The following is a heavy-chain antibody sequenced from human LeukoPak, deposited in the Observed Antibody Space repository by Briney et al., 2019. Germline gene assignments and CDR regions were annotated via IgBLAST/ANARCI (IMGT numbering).Heavy chain of an antibody. CDR3: ARLYCSSTSCSSKYYDFWSGYYGYYYYGMDV. V-gene: IGHV3-7*03. CDR2: IKQDGSEK. Sequence: GGSLRLSCAASGFTFSSYWMSWVRQAPGKGLEWVANIKQDGSEKYYVDSVKGRFTISRDNAKNSLYLQMNSLRAEDTAVYYCARLYCSSTSCSSKYYDFWSGYYGYYYYGMDVWGQGTTVTVSS. J-gene: IGHJ6*02. D-gene: IGHD3-3*01. CDR1: GFTFSSYW.